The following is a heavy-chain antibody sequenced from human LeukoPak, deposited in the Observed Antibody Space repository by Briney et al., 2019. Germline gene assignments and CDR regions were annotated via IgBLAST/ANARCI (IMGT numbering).Heavy chain of an antibody. Sequence: ASVNVSCKASEYTVTSYDINWVRQATGQGLEWMGWMNPNSGNTGYAQKFQGRVTITRNTSISTAYMELSSLRSEDTAVYYCAREDYSGSYSVRYWGQGTLVTVSS. V-gene: IGHV1-8*03. J-gene: IGHJ4*02. CDR1: EYTVTSYD. D-gene: IGHD1-26*01. CDR2: MNPNSGNT. CDR3: AREDYSGSYSVRY.